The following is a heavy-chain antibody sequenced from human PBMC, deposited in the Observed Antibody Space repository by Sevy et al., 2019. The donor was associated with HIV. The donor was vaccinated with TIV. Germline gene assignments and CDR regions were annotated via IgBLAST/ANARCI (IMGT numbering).Heavy chain of an antibody. CDR3: ARDPITMVRGVIIPNGMDV. J-gene: IGHJ6*02. CDR2: IYYSGST. D-gene: IGHD3-10*01. V-gene: IGHV4-61*01. CDR1: GGSVSSGSYY. Sequence: SETLSLTCTVSGGSVSSGSYYWSWIRQPPGKGLEWIGYIYYSGSTNYNPSLKSRVTISVDTSKNQSSLKLSSVTAADTAVYYCARDPITMVRGVIIPNGMDVWGQGTTVTVSS.